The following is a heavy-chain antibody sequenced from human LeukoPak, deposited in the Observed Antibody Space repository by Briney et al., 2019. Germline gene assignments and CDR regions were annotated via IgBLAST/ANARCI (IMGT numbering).Heavy chain of an antibody. J-gene: IGHJ5*02. V-gene: IGHV3-7*03. Sequence: GGSLRLSCAASGFTVSSNYMSWVRQAPGKGLEWVAIIEKNGSGKNYVDSVKGRFIISRDNAKNSLFLQMDSLKVEDTAIYYCTTDRWYSADHWGQGTLVTVSS. CDR3: TTDRWYSADH. CDR1: GFTVSSNY. D-gene: IGHD2-15*01. CDR2: IEKNGSGK.